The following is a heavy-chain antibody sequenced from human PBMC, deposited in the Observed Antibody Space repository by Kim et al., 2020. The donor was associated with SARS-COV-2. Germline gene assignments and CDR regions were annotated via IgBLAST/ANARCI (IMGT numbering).Heavy chain of an antibody. D-gene: IGHD3-10*01. Sequence: LFTISRDNANNSLYLQMNSLRAEDTAVYYCARGGRYYYGSGSYGVSDFDYWGQGTLVTVSS. V-gene: IGHV3-11*06. CDR3: ARGGRYYYGSGSYGVSDFDY. J-gene: IGHJ4*02.